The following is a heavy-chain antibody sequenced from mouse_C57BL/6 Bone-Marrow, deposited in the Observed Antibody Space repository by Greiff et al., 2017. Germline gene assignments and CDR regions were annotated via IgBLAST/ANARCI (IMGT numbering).Heavy chain of an antibody. D-gene: IGHD2-3*01. CDR3: AMRWLPPFAY. CDR1: GYTFTDYN. Sequence: VQLQQSGPELVKPGASVKIPCKASGYTFTDYNMDWVKQSHGKSLEWIGDINPNNGGTIYNQKFKGKATLTVDTSSSTAYMELRSLTSEDTAVXYGAMRWLPPFAYWGQGTLVTVSA. CDR2: INPNNGGT. V-gene: IGHV1-18*01. J-gene: IGHJ3*01.